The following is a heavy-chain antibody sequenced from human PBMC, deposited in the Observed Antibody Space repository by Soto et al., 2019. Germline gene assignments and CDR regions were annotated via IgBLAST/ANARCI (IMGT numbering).Heavy chain of an antibody. Sequence: QVQLQESGPGLVKPSQTLSLTCTVSGGSVRRGNYYWSWIRQFPGKDLEWIGYISNSGRTHYNPSLMSRITILVDTSKNQFFLELRSVTAADTALYYCARADYATGSYYPDYWGQGTLVTVSS. D-gene: IGHD3-10*01. CDR2: ISNSGRT. CDR1: GGSVRRGNYY. V-gene: IGHV4-31*03. J-gene: IGHJ4*02. CDR3: ARADYATGSYYPDY.